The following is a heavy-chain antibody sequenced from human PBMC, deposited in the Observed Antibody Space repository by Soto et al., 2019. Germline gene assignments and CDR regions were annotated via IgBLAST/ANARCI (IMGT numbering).Heavy chain of an antibody. V-gene: IGHV4-59*01. CDR1: GGSISSYY. D-gene: IGHD3-3*01. J-gene: IGHJ5*02. CDR2: IYYSGST. CDR3: ARGVLRFLEGPWFDP. Sequence: PSETLSLTCTVSGGSISSYYWSWIRQPPGKGLEWIGYIYYSGSTNYNPSLKSRVTISVDTSKNQFSLKLSSVTAADTAVYYCARGVLRFLEGPWFDPWGQGTLVTVSS.